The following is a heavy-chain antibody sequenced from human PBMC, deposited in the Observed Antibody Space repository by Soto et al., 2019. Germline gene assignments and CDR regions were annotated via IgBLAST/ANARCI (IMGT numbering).Heavy chain of an antibody. D-gene: IGHD3-22*01. J-gene: IGHJ4*02. V-gene: IGHV3-74*01. Sequence: EVQLVESGGGLVQPGGSLRLSCAASGFTFSSYWMHWVPQARGKGLVWVSRINSDGSRTSYADSAKGRFTISRDNAKNTLYLQMNSLRAEDTAVYYCARGDGDYYDGNGYLGRHWGQGTLVTVSS. CDR2: INSDGSRT. CDR1: GFTFSSYW. CDR3: ARGDGDYYDGNGYLGRH.